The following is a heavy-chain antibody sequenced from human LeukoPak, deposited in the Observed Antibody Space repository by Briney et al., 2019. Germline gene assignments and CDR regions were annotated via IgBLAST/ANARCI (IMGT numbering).Heavy chain of an antibody. CDR1: GYIFTTYY. CDR2: INPSDGST. CDR3: ARDQGVAGFMDV. Sequence: ASVKVSCKASGYIFTTYYMHWVRQAPGQGLEWMGVINPSDGSTNYAQRFQGRVTFTSDTSATVVYMDLSSLRSEDTAEYYCARDQGVAGFMDVWGQGTTVTVSS. V-gene: IGHV1-46*01. J-gene: IGHJ6*02. D-gene: IGHD6-19*01.